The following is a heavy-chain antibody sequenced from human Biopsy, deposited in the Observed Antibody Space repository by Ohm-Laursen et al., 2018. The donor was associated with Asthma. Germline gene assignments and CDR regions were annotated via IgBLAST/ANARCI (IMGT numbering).Heavy chain of an antibody. Sequence: ATVKISCNPSGYTFIGCHIHWMRQAPGQGLEWMGRINPNSGGTNYAQKFQGRVTMTRDTSISTAYMEVSRLRSDDTAVYYCARGQKSAGDRWFDPWGQGTLVTVSS. J-gene: IGHJ5*02. CDR1: GYTFIGCH. CDR2: INPNSGGT. CDR3: ARGQKSAGDRWFDP. V-gene: IGHV1-2*06. D-gene: IGHD6-13*01.